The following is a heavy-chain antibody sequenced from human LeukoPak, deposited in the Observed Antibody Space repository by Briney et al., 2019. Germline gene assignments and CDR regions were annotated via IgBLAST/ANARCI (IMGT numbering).Heavy chain of an antibody. CDR3: ARKYGSGIMDV. J-gene: IGHJ6*02. D-gene: IGHD3-10*01. V-gene: IGHV1-69*04. CDR2: ITPILGIA. CDR1: GGTFSSYA. Sequence: ASVKVSCKASGGTFSSYAISWVRQAPGQGLEWMGRITPILGIANYAQKFQGRVTITADKSTSTAYMELSSLRSEDTAVYYCARKYGSGIMDVWGQGTTVTVSS.